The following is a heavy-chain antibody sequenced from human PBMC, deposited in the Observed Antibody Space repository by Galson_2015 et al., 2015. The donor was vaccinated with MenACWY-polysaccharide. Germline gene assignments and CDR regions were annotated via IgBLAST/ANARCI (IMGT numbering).Heavy chain of an antibody. Sequence: SVKVSCKGSGSPFTTIAIHWVRQAPGQGLEGRTWMSPTRGNTGRAQKFQGRVTMTWNTSISTAYMELCSLRSEDTAVYYCARGGRRGVWYEGDSWGQGALVTVSS. CDR1: GSPFTTIA. D-gene: IGHD6-19*01. V-gene: IGHV1-8*01. CDR3: ARGGRRGVWYEGDS. CDR2: MSPTRGNT. J-gene: IGHJ4*02.